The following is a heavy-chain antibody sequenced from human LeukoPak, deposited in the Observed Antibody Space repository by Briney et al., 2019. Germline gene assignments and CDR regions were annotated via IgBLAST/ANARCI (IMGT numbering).Heavy chain of an antibody. CDR3: AAGSDRWNTKPGMAFDI. D-gene: IGHD1/OR15-1a*01. J-gene: IGHJ3*02. Sequence: GTSVKVSCKASGFTFTSSAMQWVRQARGQRLEWIGWIVVGSGNTNYAQKFQERVTITRDMSTSTAYMELSSLRSEDTAVYYCAAGSDRWNTKPGMAFDIWGQGTMVTVSS. CDR1: GFTFTSSA. CDR2: IVVGSGNT. V-gene: IGHV1-58*02.